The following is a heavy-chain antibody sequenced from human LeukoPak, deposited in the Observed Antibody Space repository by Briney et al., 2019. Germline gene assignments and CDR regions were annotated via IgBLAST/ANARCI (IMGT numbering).Heavy chain of an antibody. D-gene: IGHD3-10*01. J-gene: IGHJ4*02. CDR1: GFTFSSYS. Sequence: GGSLRLSCAASGFTFSSYSMNWVRQAPGKGLEWVSSISSSTSYIYYADSVKGRFTISRDNAKNSLYLQMNSLRAEDTAVYYCASLGVTTFDYWGQGTLVTVSS. V-gene: IGHV3-21*01. CDR3: ASLGVTTFDY. CDR2: ISSSTSYI.